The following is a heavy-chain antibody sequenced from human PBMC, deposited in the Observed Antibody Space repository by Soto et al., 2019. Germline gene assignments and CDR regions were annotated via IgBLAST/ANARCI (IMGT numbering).Heavy chain of an antibody. CDR1: GFTFSSYG. V-gene: IGHV3-30*18. D-gene: IGHD3-22*01. Sequence: GSLRLSCAASGFTFSSYGMHWVRQAPGKGLEWVAVISYDGSNKYYADSVKGRFTISRDNSKNTLYLQMNSLRAEDTAVYYCAKDKSYYYDSSGYYGPWFDPWGQGTLVTVSS. CDR3: AKDKSYYYDSSGYYGPWFDP. J-gene: IGHJ5*02. CDR2: ISYDGSNK.